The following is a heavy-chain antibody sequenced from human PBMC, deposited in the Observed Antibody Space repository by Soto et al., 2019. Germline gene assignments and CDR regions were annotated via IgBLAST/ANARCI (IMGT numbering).Heavy chain of an antibody. Sequence: SGPTLVNPTHTLTLTCTFSGFSLGTSGVAVGWIRQPPGEALEWLALIFWDDDKRYSPSLKSRLTITKDPSKNQVVLTMTDMDPVDTATYYCAHRGYCSGRSCPLAFWGQGTLVPVSS. D-gene: IGHD2-15*01. V-gene: IGHV2-5*02. CDR3: AHRGYCSGRSCPLAF. CDR2: IFWDDDK. CDR1: GFSLGTSGVA. J-gene: IGHJ1*01.